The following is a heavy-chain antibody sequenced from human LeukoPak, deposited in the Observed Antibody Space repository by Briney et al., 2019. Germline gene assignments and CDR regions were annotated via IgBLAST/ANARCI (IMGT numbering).Heavy chain of an antibody. J-gene: IGHJ6*03. CDR1: GNSYTSYW. Sequence: GESLKISCKGSGNSYTSYWIGCKRQIPGKSLERMGNIYPGDSDTRYSPSFQGQVTISADKSISTAYLQWSSLKASDTAMYYCARGTYSGSPGYMDVWGKGTTVTVSS. D-gene: IGHD1-26*01. V-gene: IGHV5-51*01. CDR3: ARGTYSGSPGYMDV. CDR2: IYPGDSDT.